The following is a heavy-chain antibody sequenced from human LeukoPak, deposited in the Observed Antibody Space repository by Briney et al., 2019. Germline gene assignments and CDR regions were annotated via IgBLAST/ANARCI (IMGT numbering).Heavy chain of an antibody. Sequence: SQSLSLTCAVSGGSIGSGGYCWSWLRQHPGKGLEWIGYIYYSGSTNYNPSLKSRVTISVDTSKSQFSLKLSSVTAADTAVYYCARSLPMDVWGQGTTVTVSS. V-gene: IGHV4-31*11. CDR1: GGSIGSGGYC. CDR2: IYYSGST. CDR3: ARSLPMDV. J-gene: IGHJ6*02.